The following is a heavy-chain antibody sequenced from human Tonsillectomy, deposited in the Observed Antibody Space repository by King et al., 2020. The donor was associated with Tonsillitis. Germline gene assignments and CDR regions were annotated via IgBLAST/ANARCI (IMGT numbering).Heavy chain of an antibody. D-gene: IGHD3-22*01. J-gene: IGHJ4*02. CDR2: IYYSGST. Sequence: LQLQESGPGLVKPSETLSLTCTVSGGSISSSSYYWGWIRQPPGKGLEWIGSIYYSGSTYYNPSLKSRVTISVDTSKNQFSLKLSSVTAADTAVYYCARRRVYYYDSSCYYDYWGQGTLVTVSS. CDR1: GGSISSSSYY. V-gene: IGHV4-39*01. CDR3: ARRRVYYYDSSCYYDY.